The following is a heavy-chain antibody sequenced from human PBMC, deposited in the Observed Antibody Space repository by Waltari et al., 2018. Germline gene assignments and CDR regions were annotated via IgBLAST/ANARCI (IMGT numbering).Heavy chain of an antibody. Sequence: QVQLVQSGAEVKKPGSSVKVSCKASGGTFSSYTISWVRQAPGQGLEWMGMIIPILGIANYAQKVQGRVTITADKSTSTAYMELSSLRSEDTAVYYCARDLRGAAAGADYWGQGTLVTVSS. V-gene: IGHV1-69*08. J-gene: IGHJ4*02. D-gene: IGHD6-13*01. CDR2: IIPILGIA. CDR3: ARDLRGAAAGADY. CDR1: GGTFSSYT.